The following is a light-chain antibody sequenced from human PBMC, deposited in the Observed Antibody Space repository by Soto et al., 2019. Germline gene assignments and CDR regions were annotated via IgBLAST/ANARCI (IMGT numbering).Light chain of an antibody. CDR1: QSVGARY. V-gene: IGKV3-20*01. CDR2: ATS. Sequence: EFVLTQSPDTLSLSPGERATLSCRASQSVGARYIAWYQQKPGQPPRLLIYATSNRATGIPDRFSGSGSGTDFSLTISRVEPEDFAVYFCQRFDNSPPYTFGQGTKVDIK. CDR3: QRFDNSPPYT. J-gene: IGKJ2*01.